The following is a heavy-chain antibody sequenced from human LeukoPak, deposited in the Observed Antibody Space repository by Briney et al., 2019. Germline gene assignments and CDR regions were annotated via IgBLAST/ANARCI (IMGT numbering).Heavy chain of an antibody. Sequence: GGSLRLSCAASGFTFDSYGMSWVRQAPGKGLEWVSGINWNGDDTTYADSVKGRFTISRDNAKNSLYLQMNSLRAEDTALYYCVRGGELVGSYFDYWGPGTLVTVSS. CDR1: GFTFDSYG. CDR3: VRGGELVGSYFDY. V-gene: IGHV3-20*04. J-gene: IGHJ4*02. CDR2: INWNGDDT. D-gene: IGHD3-16*01.